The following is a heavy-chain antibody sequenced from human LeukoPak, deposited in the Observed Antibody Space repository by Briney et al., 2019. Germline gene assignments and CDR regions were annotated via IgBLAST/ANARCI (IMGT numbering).Heavy chain of an antibody. CDR1: GFTFSSYG. Sequence: PGGSLRLSCAASGFTFSSYGMSWARQAPAKGLDWVSAISGSGGSTYYADSVKGRFTISRDNSKNTLYLQMNSLRAEDTAVYYCARGGSDLSAFDIWGQGTMGTVSS. CDR2: ISGSGGST. D-gene: IGHD1-26*01. V-gene: IGHV3-23*01. J-gene: IGHJ3*02. CDR3: ARGGSDLSAFDI.